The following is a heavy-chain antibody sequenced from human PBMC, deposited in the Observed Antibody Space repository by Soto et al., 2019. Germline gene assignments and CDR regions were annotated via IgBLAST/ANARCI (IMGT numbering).Heavy chain of an antibody. CDR3: ARDSPPVDS. CDR1: GYTFTSYG. Sequence: QVQLVQSGAEVKKPGASVKVSCKASGYTFTSYGISWVRQAPGQGLEWMGWISAYNGNTKYGQKPQXXXTXXTDTSPSTAYMELRSLRSDDTAVYYCARDSPPVDSWGQGTLVTVSS. V-gene: IGHV1-18*01. J-gene: IGHJ4*02. CDR2: ISAYNGNT.